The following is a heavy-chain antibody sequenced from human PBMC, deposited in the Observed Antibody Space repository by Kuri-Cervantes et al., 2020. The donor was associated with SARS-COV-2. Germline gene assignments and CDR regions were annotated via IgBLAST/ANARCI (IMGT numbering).Heavy chain of an antibody. CDR1: GFNFDDFA. J-gene: IGHJ6*04. V-gene: IGHV3-49*04. CDR2: IRSKAYGGTT. Sequence: GGSLRLSCAASGFNFDDFAMNWVRQAPGKGLQWVGFIRSKAYGGTTEYAASVKGRFTISRDDSKSIAYLQMNSLKTEDTAVHYCTRNDFWSGYLQDVWGKGTTVTVSS. CDR3: TRNDFWSGYLQDV. D-gene: IGHD3-3*01.